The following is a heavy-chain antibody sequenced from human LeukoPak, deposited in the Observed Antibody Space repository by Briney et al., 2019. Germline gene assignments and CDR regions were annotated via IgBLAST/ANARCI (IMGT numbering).Heavy chain of an antibody. Sequence: ASVKVSCKASGGTFSSYAISWVRQATGQGLEWMGWMNPNSGNTGYAQKFQGRVTMTRNTSISTAYMELSSLRSEDTAVYYCARGGGPYYFDYWGQGTLVTVSS. V-gene: IGHV1-8*02. CDR2: MNPNSGNT. CDR3: ARGGGPYYFDY. CDR1: GGTFSSYA. J-gene: IGHJ4*02.